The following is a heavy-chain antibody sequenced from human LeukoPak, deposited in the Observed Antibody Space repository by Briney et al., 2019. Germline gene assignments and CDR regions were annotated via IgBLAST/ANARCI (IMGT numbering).Heavy chain of an antibody. J-gene: IGHJ3*02. CDR2: IIPIFRTA. CDR3: ARRPYCSSTSCYTVGAFDI. V-gene: IGHV1-69*13. Sequence: GASVKVSCKASGGTFSNYEINWVRQAPGQGLEWMGGIIPIFRTANYAQKFQDRVTITADESTSTVYMELSSLRFEDTAVYHCARRPYCSSTSCYTVGAFDIWGQGTMVTVSS. D-gene: IGHD2-2*02. CDR1: GGTFSNYE.